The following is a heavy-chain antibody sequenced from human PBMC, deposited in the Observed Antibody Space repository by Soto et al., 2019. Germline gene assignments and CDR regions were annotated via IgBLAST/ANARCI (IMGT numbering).Heavy chain of an antibody. J-gene: IGHJ5*02. CDR3: AIVVPGAEAWFGP. CDR2: ISLYSDGT. V-gene: IGHV1-18*01. CDR1: GYTFSTYG. Sequence: QVQLVQSGGEVKRPGASVKVSCKTSGYTFSTYGITWVRQAPGQPLEWLGWISLYSDGTNYAQKFQGRVSMTTDTSTTTAYMELSSLRSDDTAVYYCAIVVPGAEAWFGPWGQGTLVTVSS. D-gene: IGHD2-2*01.